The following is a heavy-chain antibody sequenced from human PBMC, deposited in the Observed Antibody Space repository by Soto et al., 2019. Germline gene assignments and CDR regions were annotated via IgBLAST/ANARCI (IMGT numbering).Heavy chain of an antibody. CDR3: ARVVLEWLPTSGFDF. Sequence: QIQLVQSGAEVKKPGASVKVSCKASGFSFTSYGITWVRQAPGQGPEWLGWITAENGNTNYAQKFQGRATLTTDRATNTVYVELRGLRSDDTALYYCARVVLEWLPTSGFDFWGQGTLVTVSS. D-gene: IGHD3-3*01. CDR2: ITAENGNT. CDR1: GFSFTSYG. J-gene: IGHJ4*02. V-gene: IGHV1-18*04.